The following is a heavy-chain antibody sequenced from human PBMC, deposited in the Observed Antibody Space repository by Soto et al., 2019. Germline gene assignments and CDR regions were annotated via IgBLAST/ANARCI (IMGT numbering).Heavy chain of an antibody. V-gene: IGHV4-34*01. CDR2: INHVGIT. D-gene: IGHD2-2*01. CDR1: GGSFRGFY. CDR3: RSSTSCYDESCVDV. J-gene: IGHJ6*02. Sequence: SETLSLTCAVSGGSFRGFYWTWIRQSPGKGLEWLGDINHVGITNYNPSLKSRVTISVDTSKNHFSLELSSVTAADTAIYYCRSSTSCYDESCVDVWGQGTMVTVSS.